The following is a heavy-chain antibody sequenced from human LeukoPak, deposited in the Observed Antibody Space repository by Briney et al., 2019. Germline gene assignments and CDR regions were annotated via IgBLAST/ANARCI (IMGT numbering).Heavy chain of an antibody. CDR3: ARDRRRWVGYCSGGSCYPVPFDY. CDR1: GYTFTSYG. D-gene: IGHD2-15*01. J-gene: IGHJ4*02. CDR2: ISAYNGNT. Sequence: GASVKVSCKASGYTFTSYGISWVRQAPGQGLEWMGWISAYNGNTNYAQKLQGRVTMTTDTSTSTAYMELRSLRSDDTAVYYCARDRRRWVGYCSGGSCYPVPFDYWGQGTLVTVSS. V-gene: IGHV1-18*01.